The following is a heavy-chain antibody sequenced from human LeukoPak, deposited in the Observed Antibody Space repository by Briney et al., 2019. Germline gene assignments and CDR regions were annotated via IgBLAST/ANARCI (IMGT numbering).Heavy chain of an antibody. CDR3: ARDRESSGWPDY. V-gene: IGHV3-30*04. D-gene: IGHD6-19*01. Sequence: GGSLRLSCAASGFTFSSYEMNWVRQAPGKGLEWVAVISYDGSNKYYADSVKGRFTISRDNSKNTLYLQMNSLRAEDTAVYYCARDRESSGWPDYWGQGTLVTVSS. J-gene: IGHJ4*02. CDR2: ISYDGSNK. CDR1: GFTFSSYE.